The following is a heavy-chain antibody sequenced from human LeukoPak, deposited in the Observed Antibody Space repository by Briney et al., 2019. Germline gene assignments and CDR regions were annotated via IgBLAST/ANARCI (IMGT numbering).Heavy chain of an antibody. Sequence: GGSLRLSCAASGFTFSSYGMHWVRQAPGKGLEWVAVIRYDGSNKYYADSVKGRFTISRDNSKNTLYLQMNSLRAEDTAVYYCARDLWSGDVASSYWGQGTLVTVSS. J-gene: IGHJ4*02. CDR2: IRYDGSNK. D-gene: IGHD3-3*01. CDR1: GFTFSSYG. CDR3: ARDLWSGDVASSY. V-gene: IGHV3-33*08.